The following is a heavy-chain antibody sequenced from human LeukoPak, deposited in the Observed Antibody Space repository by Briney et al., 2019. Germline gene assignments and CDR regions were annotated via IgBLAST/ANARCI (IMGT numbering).Heavy chain of an antibody. V-gene: IGHV1-8*03. Sequence: ASVKVSCKASGYTFTNFDIHWVRQAPGQGLEWMSWMTPNSGRTGHARKFQGRLTVTRDTSISTAYMELSSLTSEDTAVYFCAKISSGLYYFDKWGQGTLVTVSS. CDR2: MTPNSGRT. CDR1: GYTFTNFD. D-gene: IGHD6-19*01. J-gene: IGHJ4*02. CDR3: AKISSGLYYFDK.